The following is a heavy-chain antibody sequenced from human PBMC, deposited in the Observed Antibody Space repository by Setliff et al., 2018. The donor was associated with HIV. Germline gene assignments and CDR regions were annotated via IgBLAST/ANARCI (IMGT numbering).Heavy chain of an antibody. D-gene: IGHD3-16*02. J-gene: IGHJ4*02. V-gene: IGHV4-4*07. Sequence: NPSETLSLTCTVSGGSISSYYWNWIRQPAGKGLEWIGRIYSSGRTNYNPSLKSRVTMSVDTSKNQFSLKLSSVTAADTAVYYCAREGDYDYVWGSYRIWGQGTLVTVSS. CDR3: AREGDYDYVWGSYRI. CDR1: GGSISSYY. CDR2: IYSSGRT.